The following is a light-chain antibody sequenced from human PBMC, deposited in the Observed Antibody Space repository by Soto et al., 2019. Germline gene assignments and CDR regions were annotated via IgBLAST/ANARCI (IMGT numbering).Light chain of an antibody. J-gene: IGLJ1*01. Sequence: QSALTQPPSASGSPGQSVTISCPGTSSDVGGYNYVSWYQKHPGKAPKVLIYAVNKRPSGVPDRVSGSKSGNTASLTVSGLQAEEEAAYYCIPHAGSNNPFVFGPGTKLTGL. V-gene: IGLV2-8*01. CDR1: SSDVGGYNY. CDR3: IPHAGSNNPFV. CDR2: AVN.